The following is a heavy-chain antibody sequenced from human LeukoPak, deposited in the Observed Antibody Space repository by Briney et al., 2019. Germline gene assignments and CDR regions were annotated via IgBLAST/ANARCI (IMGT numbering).Heavy chain of an antibody. Sequence: PGGSLRLSCAVSGITLSNYAMTWVRQAPGKGLEWVAGISGSGGGTNYADSVKGRFTISRDNYKNTLYLQMNSLGAEDTAVYFCAKRGVVIRVILVGFHKEAYYFDSWGQGALVIVSS. CDR2: ISGSGGGT. D-gene: IGHD3-10*01. V-gene: IGHV3-23*01. CDR3: AKRGVVIRVILVGFHKEAYYFDS. J-gene: IGHJ4*02. CDR1: GITLSNYA.